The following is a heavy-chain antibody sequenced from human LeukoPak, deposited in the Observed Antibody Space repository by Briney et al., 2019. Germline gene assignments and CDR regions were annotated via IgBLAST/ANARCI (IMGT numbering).Heavy chain of an antibody. CDR3: AKDHDYGDYFYLFYFDY. D-gene: IGHD4-17*01. CDR1: GFTFSSCE. J-gene: IGHJ4*02. V-gene: IGHV3-48*01. CDR2: ISSSSSTI. Sequence: PGGSLRLSCAAPGFTFSSCEMNWVRQAPGKGLEWVSYISSSSSTIYYADSVKGRFTISRDNAKNSLYLQMNSLRAEDTAVYYCAKDHDYGDYFYLFYFDYWGQGTLVTVSS.